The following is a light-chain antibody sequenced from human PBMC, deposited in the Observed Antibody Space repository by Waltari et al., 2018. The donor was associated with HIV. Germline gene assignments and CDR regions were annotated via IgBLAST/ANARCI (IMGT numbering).Light chain of an antibody. V-gene: IGKV1-5*03. CDR2: KAS. J-gene: IGKJ1*01. Sequence: DIQMTQSPSTLSASVGDRVTITCRASQSINSWLAWYQQKPGKAPKLLIYKASDLESGVPSRFSGTRSGTEFTLTISSLQPDDCATYYCQQYNSGSTFGQGTKVEIK. CDR1: QSINSW. CDR3: QQYNSGST.